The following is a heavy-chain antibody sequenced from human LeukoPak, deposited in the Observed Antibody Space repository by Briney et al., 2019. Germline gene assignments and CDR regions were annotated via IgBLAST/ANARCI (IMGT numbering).Heavy chain of an antibody. CDR3: ARGYSTSWTYYFDY. CDR2: MYYGGST. CDR1: DGAISGYY. D-gene: IGHD6-13*01. J-gene: IGHJ4*02. V-gene: IGHV4-59*01. Sequence: SETLSLTCTVSDGAISGYYWGWIRQPPGKGLDWIGHMYYGGSTKYNPPLKSRGPISANTSKNQFSLKLGSGSAADTAVYYCARGYSTSWTYYFDYWGQGALVTVSS.